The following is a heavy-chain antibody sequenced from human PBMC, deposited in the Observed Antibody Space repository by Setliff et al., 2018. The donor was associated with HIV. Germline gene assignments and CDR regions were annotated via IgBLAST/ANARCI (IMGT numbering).Heavy chain of an antibody. J-gene: IGHJ4*02. CDR3: AGGPGTTSIDY. D-gene: IGHD1-26*01. Sequence: PSETLSLTCAVYGGSFVDYYWTWIRQPPGKGLEWIGEINHSGSTNYNMSLWSRVTISLDASRNQFSLELISVTAADTAVYYCAGGPGTTSIDYWAQGTLVTVSS. CDR2: INHSGST. CDR1: GGSFVDYY. V-gene: IGHV4-34*01.